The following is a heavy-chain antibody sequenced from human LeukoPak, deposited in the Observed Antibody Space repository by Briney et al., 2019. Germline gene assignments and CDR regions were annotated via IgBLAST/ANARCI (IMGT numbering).Heavy chain of an antibody. V-gene: IGHV3-23*01. CDR2: ISANGGST. Sequence: PGGSLGLSCAASGFTLSSYAMSWVRQAPGKGLEWVSEISANGGSTYYADSVKGRFTISRDISKNTLYLQMNSLRAEDTAVYYCANIPAETDYWGQGTLVTVSS. CDR3: ANIPAETDY. J-gene: IGHJ4*02. CDR1: GFTLSSYA. D-gene: IGHD2-2*01.